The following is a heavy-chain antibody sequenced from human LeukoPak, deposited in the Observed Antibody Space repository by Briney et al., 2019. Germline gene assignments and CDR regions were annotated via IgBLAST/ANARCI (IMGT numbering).Heavy chain of an antibody. Sequence: GGSLRISCAGSGFMFDDYAMHWVRQAPGKGLEWVSLISADGGSTFYADSVKGRFTISRDNNNNSLSLQMNSLTTEDTAFYYCAREQFSHTSNYFDNWGQGLLVTVSS. D-gene: IGHD5-24*01. CDR2: ISADGGST. J-gene: IGHJ4*02. V-gene: IGHV3-43*02. CDR1: GFMFDDYA. CDR3: AREQFSHTSNYFDN.